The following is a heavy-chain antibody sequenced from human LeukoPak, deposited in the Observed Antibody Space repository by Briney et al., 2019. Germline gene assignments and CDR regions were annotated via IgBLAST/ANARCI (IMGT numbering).Heavy chain of an antibody. CDR3: ASGYSYGDDAFDI. J-gene: IGHJ3*02. CDR1: GYTFTSYD. Sequence: ASVKVSCKASGYTFTSYDINWVRQATGQGLEWMGWMNPNSGNTGYAQKFQGRVTITRNTSISTAYMELSSLRSDDTAVYYCASGYSYGDDAFDIWGQGTMVTVSS. V-gene: IGHV1-8*03. D-gene: IGHD5-18*01. CDR2: MNPNSGNT.